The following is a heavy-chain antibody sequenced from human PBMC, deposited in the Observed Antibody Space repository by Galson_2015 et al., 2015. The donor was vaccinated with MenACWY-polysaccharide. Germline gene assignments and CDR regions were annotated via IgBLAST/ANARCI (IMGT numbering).Heavy chain of an antibody. D-gene: IGHD3-10*01. CDR1: GFTFSSFA. Sequence: SLRLSCAASGFTFSSFAVHWVRQAPGKGLEWVALISYDGNKKFYGDSVKGRFTISRDSSENTVFLQMDSLTIEDTAVYYCAKDRIYYSSSWFGAFDSWGHGTLGAVSS. V-gene: IGHV3-30*18. J-gene: IGHJ4*01. CDR2: ISYDGNKK. CDR3: AKDRIYYSSSWFGAFDS.